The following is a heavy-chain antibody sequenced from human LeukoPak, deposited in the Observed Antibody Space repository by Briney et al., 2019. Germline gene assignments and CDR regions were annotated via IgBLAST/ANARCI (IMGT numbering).Heavy chain of an antibody. CDR3: VGTYYDFWSGDDAFDI. Sequence: SETLSLTCTVSGGSISSYYWSWIRQPPGKGLEWIGYIYYSGSTNYNPSLKSRVTISVDTSKNQFSLKLSSVTAADTAVYYCVGTYYDFWSGDDAFDIWGQGTMVTVSS. CDR1: GGSISSYY. D-gene: IGHD3-3*01. J-gene: IGHJ3*02. CDR2: IYYSGST. V-gene: IGHV4-59*12.